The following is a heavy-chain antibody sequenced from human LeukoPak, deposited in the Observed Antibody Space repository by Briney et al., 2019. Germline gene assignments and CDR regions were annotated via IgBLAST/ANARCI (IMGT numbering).Heavy chain of an antibody. Sequence: SETLSLTCAVSGYSISSGYYWGWIRQPPGKGLEWIGSIYHSGSTYYNPSLKSRVTISVDTSKNQFSLKLGSVTAADTAVYYCARRSGNVFDYWGQGTLVTVSS. CDR3: ARRSGNVFDY. CDR2: IYHSGST. CDR1: GYSISSGYY. J-gene: IGHJ4*02. V-gene: IGHV4-38-2*01. D-gene: IGHD1-1*01.